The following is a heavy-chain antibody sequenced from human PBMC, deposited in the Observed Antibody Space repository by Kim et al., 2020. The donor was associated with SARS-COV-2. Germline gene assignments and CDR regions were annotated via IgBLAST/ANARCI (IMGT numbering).Heavy chain of an antibody. J-gene: IGHJ4*02. V-gene: IGHV3-23*01. CDR1: GFTFSSYA. CDR3: ATPKGRSWELAGFDY. Sequence: GGSLRLSCAASGFTFSSYAMSWVRQAPGKGLEWVSAISGSGGSTYYADSVKGRFTISRDNSKNTLYLQMNSLRAEDTALYYCATPKGRSWELAGFDYWGQGTLVTVSS. D-gene: IGHD1-26*01. CDR2: ISGSGGST.